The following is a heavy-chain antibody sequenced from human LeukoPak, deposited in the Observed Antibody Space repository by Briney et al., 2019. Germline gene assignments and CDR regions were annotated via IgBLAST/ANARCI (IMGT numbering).Heavy chain of an antibody. CDR2: LYSDGNT. CDR1: GFTVITNE. D-gene: IGHD1-14*01. J-gene: IGHJ4*02. V-gene: IGHV3-53*01. CDR3: ARGVEPLAANTLAY. Sequence: GGSLRLSCAASGFTVITNEMTWVRQAPGKGLEWVSVLYSDGNTKYADSVQGRFTIPRDNSKNTLYLEMNSLSPDDTAVYYCARGVEPLAANTLAYWGQGTLVTVSS.